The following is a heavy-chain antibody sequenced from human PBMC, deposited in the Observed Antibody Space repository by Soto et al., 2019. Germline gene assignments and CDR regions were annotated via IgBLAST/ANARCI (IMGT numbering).Heavy chain of an antibody. V-gene: IGHV3-53*02. CDR3: ARDPPTTWDYGFDG. Sequence: EVQLVETGGGLIQPGGSLRLSCAASGFTVSSSYMTWVRQAPGKGLEWLSFIYTDGRTYYAVPVKGRCTISRDDAKNAVYLQMTSLRAEDTGVYYCARDPPTTWDYGFDGWGQGTTVTVSS. CDR1: GFTVSSSY. J-gene: IGHJ6*02. CDR2: IYTDGRT. D-gene: IGHD3-10*01.